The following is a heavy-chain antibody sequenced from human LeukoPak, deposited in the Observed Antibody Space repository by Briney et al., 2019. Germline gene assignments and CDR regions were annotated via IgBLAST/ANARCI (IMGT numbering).Heavy chain of an antibody. V-gene: IGHV3-23*01. Sequence: GGSLRLSCAASGFTFSSYEMNWVRQAPGKGLEWVSAISGSGGSTYYADSVKGRFTISRDSSKNTLYLQMNSLRTEDTAVYYCAKLGHYYDSSGLTDYWGQGTLVTVSS. D-gene: IGHD3-22*01. J-gene: IGHJ4*02. CDR2: ISGSGGST. CDR3: AKLGHYYDSSGLTDY. CDR1: GFTFSSYE.